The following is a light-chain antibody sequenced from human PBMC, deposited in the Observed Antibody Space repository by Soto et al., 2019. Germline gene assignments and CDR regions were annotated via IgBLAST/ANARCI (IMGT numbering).Light chain of an antibody. CDR3: SSYTSSSTLV. CDR1: SSDVGGYNY. CDR2: EVS. J-gene: IGLJ1*01. Sequence: QSALTQPASVSGSPGRSITISCTGTSSDVGGYNYVSWYQQHPGKAPKLMIYEVSNRPSGVSNRFSGSKSGNTASLTISGLQAEDEADYYCSSYTSSSTLVFGTGTRSPS. V-gene: IGLV2-14*01.